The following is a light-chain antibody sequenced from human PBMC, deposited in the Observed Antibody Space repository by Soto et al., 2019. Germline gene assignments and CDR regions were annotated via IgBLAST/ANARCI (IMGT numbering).Light chain of an antibody. CDR3: SSFTTVSTWV. V-gene: IGLV2-14*01. CDR2: AVN. CDR1: SSDVGGYNY. Sequence: QSALTQPASVSGSPGQSITISCTGTSSDVGGYNYVSWYQQHPGKAPKLMTYAVNNRPSGVSNRFSGSKSGNTASLTISGLQAEDEADYYCSSFTTVSTWVFGGGTKLTVL. J-gene: IGLJ3*02.